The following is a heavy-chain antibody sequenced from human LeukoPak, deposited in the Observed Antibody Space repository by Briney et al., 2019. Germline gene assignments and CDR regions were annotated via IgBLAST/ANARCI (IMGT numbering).Heavy chain of an antibody. Sequence: PGGSLRLSCAASGFTFSSYAMHWVRQAPGKGLEWVAVISYDGSNKYYADSVKGRFTISRDNSKNTLYLQMNSLRAEDTAVYYCARLDARPLYWYFDLWGRGTLVTVSS. D-gene: IGHD1-1*01. V-gene: IGHV3-30-3*01. CDR2: ISYDGSNK. J-gene: IGHJ2*01. CDR3: ARLDARPLYWYFDL. CDR1: GFTFSSYA.